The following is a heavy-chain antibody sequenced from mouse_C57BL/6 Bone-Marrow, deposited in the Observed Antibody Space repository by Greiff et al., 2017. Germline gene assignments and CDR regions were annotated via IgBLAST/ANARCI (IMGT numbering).Heavy chain of an antibody. J-gene: IGHJ2*01. CDR2: IYPRSGNT. Sequence: QVQLQQSGAELARPGASVKMSCKASGYTFTSYGISWVKQRTGQGLEWIGEIYPRSGNTYYNEKFKGKATLTADKSYSTAYMELRSLTSEDAAVYFCARTRLRYPYDYWCQGTTLTVSS. V-gene: IGHV1-81*01. CDR1: GYTFTSYG. CDR3: ARTRLRYPYDY. D-gene: IGHD3-2*02.